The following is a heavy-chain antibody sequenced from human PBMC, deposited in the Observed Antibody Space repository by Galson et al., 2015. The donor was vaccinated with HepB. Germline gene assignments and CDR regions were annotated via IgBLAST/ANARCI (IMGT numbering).Heavy chain of an antibody. Sequence: SLRLSCAASGFTVSSNYMSWVRQAPGKGLEWVSVIYSGGSTYYADSVKGRFTISRDNSKNTLYLQMNSLRAEDTAVYYCMGIAAAGNFDYWGQGTLVTVSS. V-gene: IGHV3-66*01. D-gene: IGHD6-13*01. J-gene: IGHJ4*02. CDR3: MGIAAAGNFDY. CDR2: IYSGGST. CDR1: GFTVSSNY.